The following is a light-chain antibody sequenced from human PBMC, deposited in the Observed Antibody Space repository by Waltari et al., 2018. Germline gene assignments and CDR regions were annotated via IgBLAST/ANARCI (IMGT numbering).Light chain of an antibody. CDR1: QSISTY. CDR3: QQSYSPLST. J-gene: IGKJ1*01. CDR2: DTS. Sequence: DIQMTQSPSSLSASVGDRVTITCRASQSISTYLNWYQQKPWKAPKLLISDTSRLQSGVPSRFSGRGSGTDFTLTISSLQAEDLATYYCQQSYSPLSTFGQGTKVEIK. V-gene: IGKV1-39*01.